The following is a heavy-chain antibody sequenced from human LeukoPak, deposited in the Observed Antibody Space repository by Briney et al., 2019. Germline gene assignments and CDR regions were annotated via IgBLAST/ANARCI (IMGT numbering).Heavy chain of an antibody. CDR3: ARGQGTVTTH. J-gene: IGHJ4*02. CDR2: IEHSGST. CDR1: GGSFSGYY. Sequence: SETLSLTCAVYGGSFSGYYWSWIRQPPGKGLEWIGEIEHSGSTTYNPSLKSRVTISVDTSKNQFSLMLSSVTAADTAVYYCARGQGTVTTHWGQGTLVTVSS. D-gene: IGHD4-11*01. V-gene: IGHV4-34*01.